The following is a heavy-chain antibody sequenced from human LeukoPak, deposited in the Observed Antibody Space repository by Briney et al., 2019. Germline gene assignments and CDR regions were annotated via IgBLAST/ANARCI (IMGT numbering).Heavy chain of an antibody. D-gene: IGHD1-7*01. CDR2: IRSKAYGGTT. Sequence: GGSLRLSCTASGFTFGDYAMSWFRQAPGKGLEWVGFIRSKAYGGTTEYAASVKGRFTISRDDSKSIAYLQMNSLKTEDTAVYYCTRYVTTPNWNYQDWFDHWGQGTLVTVSS. CDR1: GFTFGDYA. CDR3: TRYVTTPNWNYQDWFDH. J-gene: IGHJ5*02. V-gene: IGHV3-49*03.